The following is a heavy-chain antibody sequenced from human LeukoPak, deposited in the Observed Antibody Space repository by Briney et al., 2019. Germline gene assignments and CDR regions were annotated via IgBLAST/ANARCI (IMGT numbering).Heavy chain of an antibody. V-gene: IGHV3-30*18. CDR2: ISYDGSKK. CDR1: GFTFSSYG. Sequence: GRSLRLSCAASGFTFSSYGLHWVRQAPGKGLEWVAVISYDGSKKYYTDSVKGRFTISRDNSKNTLYLQMNSLRAEDKAVYYCAKDSGEQWLNNWFDPWGQGTLVTVSS. CDR3: AKDSGEQWLNNWFDP. J-gene: IGHJ5*02. D-gene: IGHD6-19*01.